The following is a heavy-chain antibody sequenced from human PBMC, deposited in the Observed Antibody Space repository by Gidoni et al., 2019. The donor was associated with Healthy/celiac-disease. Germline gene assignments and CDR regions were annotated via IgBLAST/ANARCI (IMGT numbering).Heavy chain of an antibody. Sequence: QVQLVQSGAEVKKPGASVTVSCKASGYTFTSYYMHWVRQAPGQGLEWMGIINPSGGSTSYAQKFQGRVTMTRDTSTSTVYMELSSLRSEDTAVYYCARGGEYSSGWHNWFDPWGQGTLVTVSS. J-gene: IGHJ5*02. V-gene: IGHV1-46*01. D-gene: IGHD6-19*01. CDR2: INPSGGST. CDR1: GYTFTSYY. CDR3: ARGGEYSSGWHNWFDP.